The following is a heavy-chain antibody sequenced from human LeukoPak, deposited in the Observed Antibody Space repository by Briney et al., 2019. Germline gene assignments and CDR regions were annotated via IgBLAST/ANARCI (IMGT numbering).Heavy chain of an antibody. CDR3: ATDPPDHGLVPS. Sequence: GASVKVSCKASGYTFTGYYMHWVRQAPGQGLEWMGWINPNSGGTNYAQKFQGRVTMTEDTSTDTAYMELSSLRSEDTAVYYCATDPPDHGLVPSWGQGTLVTVSS. V-gene: IGHV1-2*02. D-gene: IGHD3-10*01. J-gene: IGHJ4*02. CDR1: GYTFTGYY. CDR2: INPNSGGT.